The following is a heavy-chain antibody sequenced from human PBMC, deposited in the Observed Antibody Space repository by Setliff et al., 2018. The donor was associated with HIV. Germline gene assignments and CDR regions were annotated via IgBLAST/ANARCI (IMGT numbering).Heavy chain of an antibody. CDR2: IFHSGTT. CDR3: ARDPHYYDRSGHYSWFYFDY. J-gene: IGHJ4*02. D-gene: IGHD3-22*01. CDR1: GDSFSSNTNH. Sequence: SETLSLTCTVSGDSFSSNTNHWGWIRQPPGKGLEWIGNIFHSGTTYYNPSLKSRVTIAIDTSKNQFSLKLTSLTAADTAVYFCARDPHYYDRSGHYSWFYFDYWGQGTPVTVS. V-gene: IGHV4-39*07.